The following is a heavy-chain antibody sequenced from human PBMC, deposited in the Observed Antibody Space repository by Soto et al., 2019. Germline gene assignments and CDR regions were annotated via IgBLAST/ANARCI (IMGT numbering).Heavy chain of an antibody. CDR3: ARDRGGPYYDFWKPYYMDV. CDR1: GYTFTGYY. V-gene: IGHV1-2*04. CDR2: INPNSGGT. D-gene: IGHD3-3*01. J-gene: IGHJ6*03. Sequence: QVQLVQSGAEVKKPGASVKVSCKASGYTFTGYYMHWVRQAPGQGLEWMGWINPNSGGTNYAQKFQGWVTMTKDTSISTAYMELSRLRSDDTAVYYCARDRGGPYYDFWKPYYMDVWGKGTTVTVSS.